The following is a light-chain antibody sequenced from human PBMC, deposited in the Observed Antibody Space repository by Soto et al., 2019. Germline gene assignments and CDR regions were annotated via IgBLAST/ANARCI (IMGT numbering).Light chain of an antibody. CDR2: AAS. CDR1: QSVSSY. V-gene: IGKV3-11*01. CDR3: QQRSDWPIT. Sequence: EIVLTQSPAILSLSPGERATLSCRASQSVSSYLTWYQQKPGQAPSLLIYAASNRATGIPARFSGSGSGTDFTLTISSLEPEDSAVYYGQQRSDWPITSGGGIKVEIK. J-gene: IGKJ4*01.